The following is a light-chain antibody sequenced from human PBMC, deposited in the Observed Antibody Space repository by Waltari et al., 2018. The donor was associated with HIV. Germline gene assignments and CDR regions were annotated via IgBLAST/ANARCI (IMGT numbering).Light chain of an antibody. CDR2: EVS. CDR3: SSYTSSSTLV. CDR1: SSDVGGYNY. J-gene: IGLJ1*01. Sequence: QSALTQPASVSGSPGQSITISCTGTSSDVGGYNYVSWYQQHPGKAPKLMIYEVSNRSSGVSNLSSGSNAGNTASLTISGIQAEDDADYYCSSYTSSSTLVFGTGTKVTVL. V-gene: IGLV2-14*01.